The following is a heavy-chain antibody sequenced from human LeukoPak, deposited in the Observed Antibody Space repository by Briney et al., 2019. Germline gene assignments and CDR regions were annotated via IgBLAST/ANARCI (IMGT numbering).Heavy chain of an antibody. V-gene: IGHV3-21*01. CDR1: GFTFDSYS. Sequence: GGSLRLSCAASGFTFDSYSMNWVRQAPGKGLEWVSSISSSSNYVYYADSVKGRFTISRDNAKNSLYLQMNSLRAEDTAVYYCARDYLVVPAAMWWFDPWGQGTLVTVSS. J-gene: IGHJ5*02. CDR3: ARDYLVVPAAMWWFDP. CDR2: ISSSSNYV. D-gene: IGHD2-2*01.